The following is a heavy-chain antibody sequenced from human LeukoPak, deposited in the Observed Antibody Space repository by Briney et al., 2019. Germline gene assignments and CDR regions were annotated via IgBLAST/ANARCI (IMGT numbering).Heavy chain of an antibody. CDR2: IYSGGST. D-gene: IGHD3-10*01. Sequence: HPGGSLRLSCAASGFTVSSNYMSWVRQAPGKGLEWVSVIYSGGSTYYADSVKGRFTISRDNSKNTLYLQMNSLRAEDTAVYYCARGSMVRGAPYYYYYYGMDVWGQGTTVTVSS. CDR1: GFTVSSNY. J-gene: IGHJ6*02. CDR3: ARGSMVRGAPYYYYYYGMDV. V-gene: IGHV3-53*01.